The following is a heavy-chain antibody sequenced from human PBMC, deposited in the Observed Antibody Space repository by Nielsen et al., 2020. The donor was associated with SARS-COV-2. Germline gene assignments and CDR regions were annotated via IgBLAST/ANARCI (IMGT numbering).Heavy chain of an antibody. CDR3: ARYHGSGTYYYYGMDV. CDR2: IWYDGSNK. V-gene: IGHV3-33*01. D-gene: IGHD3-10*01. Sequence: GGSLRLSCAASGFTFSSYGMHWVRQAPGKGLEWVAVIWYDGSNKYYADSVKGRFTISRDNSKNTLYLQMNSLRAEDTAVYYCARYHGSGTYYYYGMDVWGQGTTVTVSS. CDR1: GFTFSSYG. J-gene: IGHJ6*02.